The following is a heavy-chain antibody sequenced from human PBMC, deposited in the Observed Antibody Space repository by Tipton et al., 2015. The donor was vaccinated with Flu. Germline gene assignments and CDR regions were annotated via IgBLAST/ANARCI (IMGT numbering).Heavy chain of an antibody. CDR2: IYYSGST. V-gene: IGHV4-59*01. J-gene: IGHJ5*02. D-gene: IGHD6-13*01. CDR3: ARDRATHFVPSSCWYNWFDP. Sequence: TLSLTCTVSGGSISSYYWSWIRQPPGKGLEWIGYIYYSGSTNYNPSLKSRVTISVDTSKNQFSLKLSSVTAADTAVYYCARDRATHFVPSSCWYNWFDPWGQGTLVTVSS. CDR1: GGSISSYY.